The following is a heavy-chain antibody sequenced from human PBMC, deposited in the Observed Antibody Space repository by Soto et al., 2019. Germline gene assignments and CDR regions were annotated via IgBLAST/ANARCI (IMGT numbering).Heavy chain of an antibody. CDR1: GYTFTSYY. J-gene: IGHJ4*02. V-gene: IGHV1-46*01. Sequence: GASVKVSCKASGYTFTSYYMHWVRQAPGQELEWMGIINPSGGSTRYAQKFQGRVTMTRDTSTSTVYMEVRSLRSEDTAVYYCARDVEGGSGSFEEYWGQGTLVTVSS. CDR3: ARDVEGGSGSFEEY. D-gene: IGHD1-26*01. CDR2: INPSGGST.